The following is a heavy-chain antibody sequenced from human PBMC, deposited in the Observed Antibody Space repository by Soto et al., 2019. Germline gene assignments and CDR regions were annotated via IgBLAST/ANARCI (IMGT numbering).Heavy chain of an antibody. V-gene: IGHV3-33*01. D-gene: IGHD2-15*01. CDR1: GFTFSSYG. CDR3: ARDSRGSRAPGPVDY. J-gene: IGHJ4*02. Sequence: QVQLVESGGGVVQPGRSLRLSCAASGFTFSSYGMHWVRQAPGKGLEWVAVIWYDGSNKYYADSVKGRFTISRDNSKNTLYLQMNSLRAEDTAVYYCARDSRGSRAPGPVDYWGQGTLVTVSS. CDR2: IWYDGSNK.